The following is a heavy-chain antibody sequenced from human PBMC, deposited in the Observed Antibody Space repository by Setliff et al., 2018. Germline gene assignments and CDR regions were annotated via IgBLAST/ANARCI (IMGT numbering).Heavy chain of an antibody. Sequence: SETLSLTCAVSGGSVTSHYWSWIRQPPGKGLEWIGEIYTSWSTIYNPFLKGRATLSIDASKRQFSLKLTSVTAADTAVYYCARVSGFLYMDVWGKGTTVTVSS. CDR2: IYTSWST. V-gene: IGHV4-4*09. CDR1: GGSVTSHY. D-gene: IGHD3-3*01. J-gene: IGHJ6*03. CDR3: ARVSGFLYMDV.